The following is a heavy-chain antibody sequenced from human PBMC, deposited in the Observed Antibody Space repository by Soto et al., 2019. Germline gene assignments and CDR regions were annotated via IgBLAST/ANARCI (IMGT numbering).Heavy chain of an antibody. CDR3: TTDRLSRGYCGSSTNCSGY. CDR1: GFSFTNAW. J-gene: IGHJ4*02. Sequence: DVQLVESGGGLVKPGGSLRLSCAASGFSFTNAWMNWVRQAPGKGLEWVGRIKSKTDGGTIDYAAPVKGRFSLSRDDARYTGFLQLNSLKTEDTAVYYCTTDRLSRGYCGSSTNCSGYLCQGTLVTVAS. CDR2: IKSKTDGGTI. D-gene: IGHD2-2*01. V-gene: IGHV3-15*07.